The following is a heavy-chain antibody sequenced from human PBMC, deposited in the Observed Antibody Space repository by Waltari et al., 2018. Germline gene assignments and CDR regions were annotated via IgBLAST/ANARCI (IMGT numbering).Heavy chain of an antibody. CDR1: GFSFTSYW. CDR2: IYPDDSDT. J-gene: IGHJ2*01. V-gene: IGHV5-51*01. D-gene: IGHD6-13*01. Sequence: AEVKTPGESLKISCKGSGFSFTSYWIGWVRQMPGKGLEWMGIIYPDDSDTRYSPSFQGQVTISADKSISTAYLQWSSLKASDTAMYYCARHLSYSSSPTRRYFDLWGRGTLVTVSS. CDR3: ARHLSYSSSPTRRYFDL.